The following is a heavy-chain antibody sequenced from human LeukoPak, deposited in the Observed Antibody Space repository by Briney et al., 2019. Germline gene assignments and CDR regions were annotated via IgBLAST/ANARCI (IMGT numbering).Heavy chain of an antibody. Sequence: SETLSLTCAVSGYSMSSGYYWGWIRQPPGKGLEWIGSIYHSGSTYYNPSLKSRVTILVDTSKNQFSPKLSSVTAADTAVYYCAGQGQSDYIDPWGQGTLVTVSS. CDR1: GYSMSSGYY. V-gene: IGHV4-38-2*01. CDR2: IYHSGST. CDR3: AGQGQSDYIDP. D-gene: IGHD4-11*01. J-gene: IGHJ5*02.